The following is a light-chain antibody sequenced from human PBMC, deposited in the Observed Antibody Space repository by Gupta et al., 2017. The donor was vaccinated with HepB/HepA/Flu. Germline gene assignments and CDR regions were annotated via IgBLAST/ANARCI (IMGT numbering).Light chain of an antibody. Sequence: EIVTTQSPTTLSVSPGEGATLSCRASQSVSINLAWYQQKPGQAPRLLIYDMSTRAAGITARFSGSGSGTEFTLTITGLQSEDFAIYYCQQYRDWPLTFGQGTKVE. CDR1: QSVSIN. CDR3: QQYRDWPLT. V-gene: IGKV3-15*01. CDR2: DMS. J-gene: IGKJ1*01.